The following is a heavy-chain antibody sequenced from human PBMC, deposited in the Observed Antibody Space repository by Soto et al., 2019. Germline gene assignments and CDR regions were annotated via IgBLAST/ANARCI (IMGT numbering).Heavy chain of an antibody. V-gene: IGHV5-51*01. Sequence: GESLKISCKGSGYSFTSYWIAWVRQMPGKGLEWMGIIYPRDSDTRYSPSFQGQITITADKSITTAYLQWSSLKASDTAMYYCASPVRTYSSGSLPHDDFDLWGQGTMVTVSS. D-gene: IGHD5-18*01. CDR1: GYSFTSYW. CDR2: IYPRDSDT. CDR3: ASPVRTYSSGSLPHDDFDL. J-gene: IGHJ3*01.